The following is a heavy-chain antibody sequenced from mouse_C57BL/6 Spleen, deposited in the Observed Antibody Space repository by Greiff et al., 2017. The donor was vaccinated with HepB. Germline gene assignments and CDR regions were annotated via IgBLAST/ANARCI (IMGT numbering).Heavy chain of an antibody. Sequence: QVQLQQSGAELMKPGASVKLSCKATGYTFTGYWIEWVKQRPGHGLEWIGEILPGSGSTNYNEKFKGKATFTADTSSNTAYMQLSSLTTEDSAIYYCARRGFYYDYLAWFAYWGQGTLVTVSA. CDR3: ARRGFYYDYLAWFAY. D-gene: IGHD2-4*01. CDR1: GYTFTGYW. J-gene: IGHJ3*01. V-gene: IGHV1-9*01. CDR2: ILPGSGST.